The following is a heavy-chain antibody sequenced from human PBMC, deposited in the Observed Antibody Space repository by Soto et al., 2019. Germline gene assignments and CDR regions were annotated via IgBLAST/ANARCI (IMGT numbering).Heavy chain of an antibody. CDR2: IYYSGST. Sequence: QVQLQESGPGLVKPSQTLSLTCTVSGGSISSGGYYWSWIRQHPGKGLEWIGYIYYSGSTYYNPSLKSRVTISVDTSKNQFSLKLSSVTAADTAVYYCARDSSWEPYYYYGMDVWGQGTTVTVSS. CDR1: GGSISSGGYY. D-gene: IGHD1-1*01. CDR3: ARDSSWEPYYYYGMDV. V-gene: IGHV4-31*03. J-gene: IGHJ6*02.